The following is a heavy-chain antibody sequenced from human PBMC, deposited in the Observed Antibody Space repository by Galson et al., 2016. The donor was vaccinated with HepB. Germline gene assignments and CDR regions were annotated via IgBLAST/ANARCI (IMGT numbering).Heavy chain of an antibody. V-gene: IGHV1-18*01. D-gene: IGHD3-3*01. CDR3: ARDGGRITIFGLTFDY. CDR2: ISAYNGNT. Sequence: SVKVSCKASGYTFTSYGISWVRQAPGQGLEWMGWISAYNGNTNYAQKLQGRVTMTTDTSTSTAYMELRSLRSDDTAVYYCARDGGRITIFGLTFDYWGQGTLVIVSS. CDR1: GYTFTSYG. J-gene: IGHJ4*02.